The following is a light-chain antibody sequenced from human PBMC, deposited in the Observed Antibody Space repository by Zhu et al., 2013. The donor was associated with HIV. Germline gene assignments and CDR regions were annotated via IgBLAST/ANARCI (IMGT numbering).Light chain of an antibody. CDR3: QQYGSSPYT. CDR2: GAS. Sequence: VMTQSPDTLSVSPGGRASLSCRASQNIGYNLAWYQQKVGQAPRLLIYGASGRATGVADRFSGAGSGTDFTLTINRLEPDDFAVYYCQQYGSSPYTFGQGTKLEIK. J-gene: IGKJ2*01. CDR1: QNIGYN. V-gene: IGKV3-20*01.